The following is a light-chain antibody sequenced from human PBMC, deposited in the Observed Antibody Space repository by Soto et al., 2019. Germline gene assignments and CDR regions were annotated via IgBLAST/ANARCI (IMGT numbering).Light chain of an antibody. J-gene: IGKJ3*01. CDR3: QQYADSPFA. CDR1: QSVRRSN. CDR2: AAS. Sequence: EIVLTQSPGTLSLSPGERATLSCRASQSVRRSNLAWYQQTAGQAPRLLIYAASIRATGVPDRFSGSGSGTDFTLSISRVEPEDLAIYYCQQYADSPFAFGPGTKVVF. V-gene: IGKV3-20*01.